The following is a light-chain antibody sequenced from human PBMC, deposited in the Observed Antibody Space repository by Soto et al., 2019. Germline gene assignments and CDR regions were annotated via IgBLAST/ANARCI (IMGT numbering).Light chain of an antibody. CDR2: QDS. CDR3: QGWDNILV. V-gene: IGLV3-1*01. Sequence: SYELTQPPSVSVSPGQTASITCSGDKWGDKYACWYQQKPGQSPVLVIYQDSKRPSGIPERFSGSNSGNTTTLTISGTQAMDEADYYCQGWDNILVFGGGTKLTVL. CDR1: KWGDKY. J-gene: IGLJ2*01.